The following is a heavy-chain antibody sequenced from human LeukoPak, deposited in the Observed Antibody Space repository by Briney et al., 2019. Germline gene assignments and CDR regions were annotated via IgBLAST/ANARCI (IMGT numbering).Heavy chain of an antibody. CDR3: ATVVITTFNFDY. D-gene: IGHD3-22*01. J-gene: IGHJ4*02. Sequence: ASVKVSCKVSGYTLTELSMHWVRQAPGKGLEWMGGFDPEDGETIYAQKFQGRVTMTEDTSTDTAYMELSSLRSEDTAVYYCATVVITTFNFDYGGQGTLVTVSS. CDR2: FDPEDGET. V-gene: IGHV1-24*01. CDR1: GYTLTELS.